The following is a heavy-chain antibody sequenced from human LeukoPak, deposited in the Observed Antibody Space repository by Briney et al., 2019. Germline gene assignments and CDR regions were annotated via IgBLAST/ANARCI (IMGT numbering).Heavy chain of an antibody. J-gene: IGHJ2*01. V-gene: IGHV4-59*08. CDR1: GGSISSSC. CDR2: IYSSGTT. D-gene: IGHD2-15*01. Sequence: SETLSLTCTVSGGSISSSCWTWIRQPPGKGLEWIGYIYSSGTTNYNPSLKSRVSISIDTSKDHFSLKLSSVTAADTAVYYCASSSAVTATRTALDLWGRGTLVTVSS. CDR3: ASSSAVTATRTALDL.